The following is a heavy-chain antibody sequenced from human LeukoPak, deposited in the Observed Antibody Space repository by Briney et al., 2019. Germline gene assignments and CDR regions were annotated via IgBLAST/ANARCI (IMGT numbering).Heavy chain of an antibody. J-gene: IGHJ6*03. CDR1: GFTFSSYG. D-gene: IGHD3-22*01. V-gene: IGHV3-30*02. CDR3: AKRIHYYDSSGYYYDYYYYMDV. Sequence: GGSLRLSCAASGFTFSSYGMHWVRQAPGKGLEWVAFIRYDGSNKYYADSVKGRFTISRDNSKNTLYLQMNSLRAEDTAVYYCAKRIHYYDSSGYYYDYYYYMDVWGKGTTVTISS. CDR2: IRYDGSNK.